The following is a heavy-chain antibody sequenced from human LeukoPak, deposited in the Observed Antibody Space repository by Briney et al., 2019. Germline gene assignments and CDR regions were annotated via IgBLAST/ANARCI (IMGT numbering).Heavy chain of an antibody. CDR2: ISGSGSTI. D-gene: IGHD3-22*01. Sequence: GGSLRLSCAASGFTFTNSEMNWVRQAPGKGLGWISYISGSGSTIYYADSVKGRFTISRDNAKNSLYLQMNSLRAEDTAVYYCARGGYSDSSAADMTWGQGTLVTVSS. CDR3: ARGGYSDSSAADMT. V-gene: IGHV3-48*03. CDR1: GFTFTNSE. J-gene: IGHJ5*02.